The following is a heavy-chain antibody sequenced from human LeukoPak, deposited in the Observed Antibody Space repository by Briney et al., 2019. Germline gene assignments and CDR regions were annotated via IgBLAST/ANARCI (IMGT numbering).Heavy chain of an antibody. CDR2: INPSGGST. CDR3: ARDPGRIAPDYYMDV. CDR1: GYTFTSYY. Sequence: ASVKVSCRASGYTFTSYYMHWVRQAPGQGLEWMGIINPSGGSTSYAQKFQGRVTMTRDMSTSTVYMELSSLRSEDTAVYYCARDPGRIAPDYYMDVWGKGTTVTVSS. D-gene: IGHD6-13*01. V-gene: IGHV1-46*01. J-gene: IGHJ6*03.